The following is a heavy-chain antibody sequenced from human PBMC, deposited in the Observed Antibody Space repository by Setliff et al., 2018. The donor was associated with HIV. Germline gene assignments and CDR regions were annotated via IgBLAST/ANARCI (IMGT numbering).Heavy chain of an antibody. CDR1: DGPINNYW. V-gene: IGHV4-59*08. J-gene: IGHJ3*02. CDR3: ARWWEPAQRGFDI. CDR2: GHHSGTF. D-gene: IGHD1-26*01. Sequence: PSETLSLTCTVSDGPINNYWWNWIRQSPGKGLEWIGFGHHSGTFSYNPSLNSRFTISIDTSKNQFSLKATSVTAEDTAVYYCARWWEPAQRGFDIWGQGTMVTVSS.